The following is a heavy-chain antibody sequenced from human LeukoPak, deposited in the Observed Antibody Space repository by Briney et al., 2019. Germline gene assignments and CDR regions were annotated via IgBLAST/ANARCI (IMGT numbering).Heavy chain of an antibody. J-gene: IGHJ4*02. CDR3: ARDICSGGSCYYDY. CDR2: ISSGSTI. Sequence: GGSLRLSCAASGFTFSSYEMNWVRQAPGKGLEWVSYISSGSTIYDADSVKGRFTISRGNAKNTLYLQMNSLRAEDTAVYYCARDICSGGSCYYDYWGQGTLVTVSS. V-gene: IGHV3-48*03. D-gene: IGHD2-15*01. CDR1: GFTFSSYE.